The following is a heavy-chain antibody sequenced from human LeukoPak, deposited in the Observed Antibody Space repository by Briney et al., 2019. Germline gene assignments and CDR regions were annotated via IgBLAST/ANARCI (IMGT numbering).Heavy chain of an antibody. Sequence: SETLSLTCTVSGGITRYYSGGVTRYYWSWIRRSPGKGLEWIGYIHNSGTTNYNPSLKSRATMSVDTSKSQFSLKLTSVTAADTAVYYCARDGGYGSGSYLWGQGTLVTVSS. CDR1: GGITRYYSGGVTRYY. V-gene: IGHV4-59*01. D-gene: IGHD3-10*01. CDR3: ARDGGYGSGSYL. CDR2: IHNSGTT. J-gene: IGHJ4*02.